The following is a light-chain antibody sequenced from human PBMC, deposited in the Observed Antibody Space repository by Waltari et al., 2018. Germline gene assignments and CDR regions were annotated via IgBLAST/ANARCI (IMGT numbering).Light chain of an antibody. Sequence: VLTQSPATLSLSPGERATLSCRASQSVSGYFAWYQQKPGQAPRRLIYDGSNRATGIPPRFSGSGSGTDCTLTISSLEPEDFAVYYCQHRNHWPPLFTFGPGTKVVF. J-gene: IGKJ3*01. CDR1: QSVSGY. V-gene: IGKV3-11*01. CDR3: QHRNHWPPLFT. CDR2: DGS.